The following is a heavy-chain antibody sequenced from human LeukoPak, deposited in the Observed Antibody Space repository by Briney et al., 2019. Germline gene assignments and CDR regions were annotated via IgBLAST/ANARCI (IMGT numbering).Heavy chain of an antibody. CDR2: IYYTGTT. J-gene: IGHJ6*02. V-gene: IGHV4-31*03. D-gene: IGHD3-10*01. CDR1: GGSIGRGGYY. CDR3: TRAGPHYGSGTDYAFYGLDV. Sequence: PSETLSLTCSVPGGSIGRGGYYWTWIRQHPGKGLEWIGYIYYTGTTYYNPSLKSRVAISMDASKKQFSLTLSGVTAADTAVYYCTRAGPHYGSGTDYAFYGLDVWGQGTTVTVSS.